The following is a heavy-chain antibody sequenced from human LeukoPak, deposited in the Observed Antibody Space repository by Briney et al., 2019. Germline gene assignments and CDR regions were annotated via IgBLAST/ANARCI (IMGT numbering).Heavy chain of an antibody. V-gene: IGHV3-30*03. D-gene: IGHD1-26*01. J-gene: IGHJ6*03. CDR3: ARDQWELTVRGYYYYMDV. CDR2: ISVDGSNE. CDR1: GLTFSSFG. Sequence: PGGSLRLSCAASGLTFSSFGMHWVRQAPGKGLEWVAVISVDGSNEYYADSVKGRFTISRDNSKNTLYLQMNSLRAEDTAVYYCARDQWELTVRGYYYYMDVWGKGTTVTVSS.